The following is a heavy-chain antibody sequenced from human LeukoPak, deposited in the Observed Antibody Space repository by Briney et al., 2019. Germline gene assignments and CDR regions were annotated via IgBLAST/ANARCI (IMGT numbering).Heavy chain of an antibody. Sequence: ASVKVSCKASGYTFTSYYMHWVRQAPGQGLEWMGIINPSGGSTSYAQKFQGRVTITRNTSISTAYMELSSLRSEDTAVYYCARGRVTIFGVGRKNMDVWGKGTTVTVSS. CDR1: GYTFTSYY. CDR3: ARGRVTIFGVGRKNMDV. V-gene: IGHV1-46*01. CDR2: INPSGGST. J-gene: IGHJ6*03. D-gene: IGHD3-3*01.